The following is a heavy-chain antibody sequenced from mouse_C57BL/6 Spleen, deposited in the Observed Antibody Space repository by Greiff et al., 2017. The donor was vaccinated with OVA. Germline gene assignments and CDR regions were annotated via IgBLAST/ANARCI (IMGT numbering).Heavy chain of an antibody. J-gene: IGHJ2*01. Sequence: EVQLQQSGPELVKPGASVKMSCKASGYTFTDYNMHWVKQSHGKSLEWIGYINPNNGGTSYNQKFKGKATLTVNKSSSTAYMELRSLTSEDSAVYYCARLYYYGNYFDYWGQGTTLTVSS. D-gene: IGHD1-1*01. V-gene: IGHV1-22*01. CDR1: GYTFTDYN. CDR3: ARLYYYGNYFDY. CDR2: INPNNGGT.